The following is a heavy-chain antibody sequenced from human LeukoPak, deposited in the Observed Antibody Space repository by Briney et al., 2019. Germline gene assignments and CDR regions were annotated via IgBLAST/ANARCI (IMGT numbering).Heavy chain of an antibody. V-gene: IGHV1-2*02. CDR2: INPNSGGT. J-gene: IGHJ5*02. D-gene: IGHD2-2*01. CDR3: ATEGGDIVVVPAALEGEDGFGP. CDR1: GYTFTGYY. Sequence: ASVKVSCKASGYTFTGYYMHWVRQAPGQGLEWMGWINPNSGGTNYAQKFQGRVTMTRATSISTAYMELSRLRSEDTAVYYCATEGGDIVVVPAALEGEDGFGPWGQGTLVTVSS.